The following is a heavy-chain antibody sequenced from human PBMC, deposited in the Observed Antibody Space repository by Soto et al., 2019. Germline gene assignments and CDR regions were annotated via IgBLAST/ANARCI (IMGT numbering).Heavy chain of an antibody. V-gene: IGHV1-24*01. CDR2: FDPEDGET. Sequence: ASVKVSCTVSGYTLTGLSMQWVRQAPGKGLEWMGGFDPEDGETIYAQKFQGRVTMTEDTSTDTAYMELSSLRSEDTAVYYCATVALSGYDTPIFDYWGQGTLVTVSS. CDR1: GYTLTGLS. J-gene: IGHJ4*02. D-gene: IGHD5-12*01. CDR3: ATVALSGYDTPIFDY.